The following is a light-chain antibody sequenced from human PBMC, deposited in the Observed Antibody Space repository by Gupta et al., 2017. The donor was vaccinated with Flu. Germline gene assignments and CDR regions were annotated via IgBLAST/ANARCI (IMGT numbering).Light chain of an antibody. J-gene: IGKJ1*01. CDR3: HHYGSSPRA. CDR2: GAS. CDR1: QSLSSSS. V-gene: IGKV3-20*01. Sequence: EIVLTQSPGTLSLSPGEGATLSCRASQSLSSSSSAWYQQKPGQAPRLLIHGASSRATGIPDRFSGSGSGTDFTLTISRLDPEDFAVYYCHHYGSSPRAFGQGTTVEI.